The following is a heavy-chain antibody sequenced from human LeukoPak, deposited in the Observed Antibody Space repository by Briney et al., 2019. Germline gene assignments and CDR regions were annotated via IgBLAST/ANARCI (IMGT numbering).Heavy chain of an antibody. CDR3: ARVGQLLPYYFDY. CDR1: GGTFSSYA. CDR2: IIPIFGTA. V-gene: IGHV1-69*13. D-gene: IGHD2-2*01. Sequence: GASVKVSCKASGGTFSSYAISWVRQAPRQGLEWMGGIIPIFGTANYAQKFQGRVTITADESTSTAYMELSSLRSEDTAVYYCARVGQLLPYYFDYWGQGTLVTVSS. J-gene: IGHJ4*02.